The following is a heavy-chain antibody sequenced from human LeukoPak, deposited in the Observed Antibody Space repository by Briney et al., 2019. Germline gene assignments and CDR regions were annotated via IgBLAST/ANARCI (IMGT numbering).Heavy chain of an antibody. CDR2: ISPSGGAI. Sequence: GGSLRLSRAASGFTFSDYYMSWIRQAPGKGLEWLSFISPSGGAIYYADSVKGRFTISRDNAKNSLYLQMNSLKAEDTAVYYCARGLFVAGSFFDSWGQGTLVTVSS. D-gene: IGHD1-26*01. CDR3: ARGLFVAGSFFDS. CDR1: GFTFSDYY. J-gene: IGHJ4*02. V-gene: IGHV3-11*04.